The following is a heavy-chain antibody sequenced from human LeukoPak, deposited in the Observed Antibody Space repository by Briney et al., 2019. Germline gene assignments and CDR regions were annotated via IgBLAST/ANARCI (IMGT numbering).Heavy chain of an antibody. CDR3: TSLPLMIVVVGDAFDI. J-gene: IGHJ3*02. V-gene: IGHV3-74*01. D-gene: IGHD3-22*01. CDR1: GFTFRNYW. Sequence: GGSLRLSCAASGFTFRNYWMHWVRQAPGKGLVWVSRINSDGTYTNYADSVKGRFTISRDNAKNTLYLQMDSLRAEDTAVYYCTSLPLMIVVVGDAFDIWGQGTMVTVSS. CDR2: INSDGTYT.